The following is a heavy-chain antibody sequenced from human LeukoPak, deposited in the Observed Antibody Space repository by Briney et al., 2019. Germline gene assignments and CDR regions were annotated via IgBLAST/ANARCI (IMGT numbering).Heavy chain of an antibody. Sequence: GGSLRLSCAASGFTFSSYAMSWVRQAPGKGLEWVSAISGSGGSTYYADSVKGRFTISRDNSKNTLYLQMNSLRAEDTALYYCAKDMGYSYGPPFDYWGQGTLVTVSS. D-gene: IGHD5-18*01. CDR1: GFTFSSYA. CDR2: ISGSGGST. J-gene: IGHJ4*02. V-gene: IGHV3-23*01. CDR3: AKDMGYSYGPPFDY.